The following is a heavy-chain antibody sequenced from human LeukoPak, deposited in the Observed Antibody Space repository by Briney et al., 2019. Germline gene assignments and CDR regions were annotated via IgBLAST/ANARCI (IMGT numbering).Heavy chain of an antibody. CDR1: GFTFSSYW. CDR2: ISSSSSYI. V-gene: IGHV3-21*01. CDR3: ARLYYDILTGYFP. D-gene: IGHD3-9*01. J-gene: IGHJ5*02. Sequence: GGSLRLSCAASGFTFSSYWMSWVRQAPGKGLEWVSSISSSSSYIYYADSVKGRFTISRDNAKNSLYLQMNSLRAEDTAVYYCARLYYDILTGYFPWGQGTLVTVSS.